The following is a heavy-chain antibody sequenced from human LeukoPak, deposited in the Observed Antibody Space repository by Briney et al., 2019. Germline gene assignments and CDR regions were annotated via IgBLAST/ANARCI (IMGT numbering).Heavy chain of an antibody. V-gene: IGHV3-7*03. D-gene: IGHD3-16*01. Sequence: GGSLRPSCAASGFTFSSYWMNWARQAPGKGLEWVASIDHNGNVNYYVDSVKGRFTISRDNAKNSLYLQMSNLRAEDTAVYFCARGGGLDVWGQGATVTVSS. CDR1: GFTFSSYW. CDR3: ARGGGLDV. J-gene: IGHJ6*02. CDR2: IDHNGNVN.